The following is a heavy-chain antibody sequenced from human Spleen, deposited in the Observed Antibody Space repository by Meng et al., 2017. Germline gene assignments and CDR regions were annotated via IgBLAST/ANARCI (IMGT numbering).Heavy chain of an antibody. V-gene: IGHV3-21*02. CDR1: GFTFSSFS. CDR2: ISSSSSYI. CDR3: ARVKITFGGVIVPYFDF. J-gene: IGHJ4*02. D-gene: IGHD3-16*02. Sequence: EVQLVDSGGGLVKPGGSLRLSCAASGFTFSSFSMNWVRQAPGKGLEWVSSISSSSSYIYYADSVKGRFTISRDNAKNSLFLQMNSLRAEDTAVYYCARVKITFGGVIVPYFDFWGQGTLVTVSS.